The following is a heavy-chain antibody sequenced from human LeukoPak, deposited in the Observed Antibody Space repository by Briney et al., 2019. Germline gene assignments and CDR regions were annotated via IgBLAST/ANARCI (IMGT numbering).Heavy chain of an antibody. CDR3: ARAPGLELRDTREFDY. V-gene: IGHV3-11*04. CDR1: GFTFSDYY. D-gene: IGHD1-7*01. J-gene: IGHJ4*02. Sequence: PGGSLRLSCAASGFTFSDYYMSWIRQAPGKGLEWVSYISSSGSTIYYADSVKGRFTISRDNAKNSLYLQMNSLRAEDTAVYYCARAPGLELRDTREFDYWGQGTLVTVSS. CDR2: ISSSGSTI.